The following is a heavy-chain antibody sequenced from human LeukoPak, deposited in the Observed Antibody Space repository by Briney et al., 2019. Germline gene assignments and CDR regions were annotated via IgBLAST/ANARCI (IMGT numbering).Heavy chain of an antibody. J-gene: IGHJ4*02. Sequence: TGGSLRLSCAASGFTFSSHAMHWVRQAPGKGLEWLAVILYDGSDKYYADSVKGRFTISRDNSKDTLNLQMNSLRAEDTAVYYCFSKPNDYWGQGTLVTVSS. CDR2: ILYDGSDK. CDR1: GFTFSSHA. CDR3: FSKPNDY. V-gene: IGHV3-30*04.